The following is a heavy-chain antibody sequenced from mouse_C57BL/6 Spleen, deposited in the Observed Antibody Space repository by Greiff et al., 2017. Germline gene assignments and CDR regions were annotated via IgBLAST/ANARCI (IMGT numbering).Heavy chain of an antibody. D-gene: IGHD1-1*01. Sequence: DVQLVESEGGLVQPGSSMKLSCTASGFTFSDYYMAWVRQVPEKGLEWVANINYDGSSTYYLDSLKSRFIISRDNAKNILYLQMSRLKSEDTATYYCARGVTTGYFDVWGTGTTVTVSS. CDR1: GFTFSDYY. CDR2: INYDGSST. CDR3: ARGVTTGYFDV. J-gene: IGHJ1*03. V-gene: IGHV5-16*01.